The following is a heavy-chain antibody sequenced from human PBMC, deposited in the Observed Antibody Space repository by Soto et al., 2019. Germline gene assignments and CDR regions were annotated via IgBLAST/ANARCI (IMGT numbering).Heavy chain of an antibody. V-gene: IGHV3-48*01. CDR1: GFTFSSYT. CDR3: AREHAGLLAGTAAYYMDV. Sequence: GGSLRLSCAASGFTFSSYTMNWVRQAPGKGLEWVSYISSSSSTIYYADSVKGRFTISRDNAKNSLYLQMNSLRAEDTAVYYWAREHAGLLAGTAAYYMDVWGKGTRVTV. D-gene: IGHD6-13*01. CDR2: ISSSSSTI. J-gene: IGHJ6*03.